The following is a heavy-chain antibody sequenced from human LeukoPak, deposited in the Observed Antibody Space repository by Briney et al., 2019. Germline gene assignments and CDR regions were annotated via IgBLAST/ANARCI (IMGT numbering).Heavy chain of an antibody. D-gene: IGHD3-22*01. J-gene: IGHJ1*01. CDR3: ARAPSDSSGYYPEYFQH. V-gene: IGHV3-74*01. CDR2: IKSDASST. CDR1: RFTLTVYW. Sequence: PGGSLRLSCAASRFTLTVYWMDWVRQAPGKGLVWVSRIKSDASSTNYADSVKGRFTISRDNAKNTLYLQMNSLTSDCTVWYYCARAPSDSSGYYPEYFQHWGQGTLVTVSS.